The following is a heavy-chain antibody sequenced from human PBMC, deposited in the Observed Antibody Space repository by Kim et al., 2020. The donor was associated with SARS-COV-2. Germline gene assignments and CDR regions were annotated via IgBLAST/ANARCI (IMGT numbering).Heavy chain of an antibody. CDR1: GASISPYY. D-gene: IGHD1-26*01. Sequence: SETLSLTCAVSGASISPYYWSWIRQPPGKGLEWVGYIYFTGTTNYNPSLKSRVTISIDKSKNQFSLKLSSVTAADTAAYYCARGGSYYDSWGQGTLVTVSS. V-gene: IGHV4-59*13. CDR3: ARGGSYYDS. J-gene: IGHJ4*02. CDR2: IYFTGTT.